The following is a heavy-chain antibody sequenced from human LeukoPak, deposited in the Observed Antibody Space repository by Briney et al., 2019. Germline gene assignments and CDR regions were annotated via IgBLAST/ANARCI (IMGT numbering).Heavy chain of an antibody. D-gene: IGHD1-26*01. CDR1: GGSISSYY. J-gene: IGHJ4*02. CDR3: ARRVGDLLYYFDY. CDR2: IYYSGST. V-gene: IGHV4-59*01. Sequence: SETLSLTCTVSGGSISSYYWSWIRQPPGKGLEWIGYIYYSGSTNYNPPLKSRVTISVDTSKNQFSLKLSSVTAADTAVYYCARRVGDLLYYFDYWGQGTLVTVSS.